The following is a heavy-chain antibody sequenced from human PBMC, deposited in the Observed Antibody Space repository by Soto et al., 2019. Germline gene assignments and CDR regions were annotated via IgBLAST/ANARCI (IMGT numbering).Heavy chain of an antibody. CDR1: GGCISSYY. CDR3: ARRYGSGCDY. D-gene: IGHD3-10*01. J-gene: IGHJ4*02. V-gene: IGHV4-59*08. Sequence: QVQLQESGPGLVKPSETLSLTCTVSGGCISSYYWSWIRQPPGKGLEWIGYIYYSGSTNYNPSLKSRVTISVDTSKNQFSLKLCSVTAAHTAVYYCARRYGSGCDYWGQGTLVTVSS. CDR2: IYYSGST.